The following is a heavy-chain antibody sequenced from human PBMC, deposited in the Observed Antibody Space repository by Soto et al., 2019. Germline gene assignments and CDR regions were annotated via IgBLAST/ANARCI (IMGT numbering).Heavy chain of an antibody. Sequence: GGSLRLSCATSGFSVSDSYLSWVRQAPGKGLEWVSVIYAAGHTYYPDSVKGRFIISRDKSENTVYLQMNSLRAEDTAMYYCARGRVTSRTYYLDVWGKGTTVTFSS. J-gene: IGHJ6*04. CDR2: IYAAGHT. D-gene: IGHD2-21*02. V-gene: IGHV3-66*01. CDR3: ARGRVTSRTYYLDV. CDR1: GFSVSDSY.